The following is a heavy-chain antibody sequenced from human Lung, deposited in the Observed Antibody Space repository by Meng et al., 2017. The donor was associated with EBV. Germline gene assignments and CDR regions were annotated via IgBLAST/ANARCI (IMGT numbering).Heavy chain of an antibody. J-gene: IGHJ2*01. CDR1: WDSVSRSSAA. CDR2: TYYRSKWYN. V-gene: IGHV6-1*01. CDR3: ARGATSVFDL. Sequence: QSGPGWVHPPQPRPRTCVICWDSVSRSSAALTWIWQSPSRGLEWLGRTYYRSKWYNDYAVFVKSRITINPDTSKNQFSLQLNSVTPEDTAVYYCARGATSVFDLWGRGTLVTVSS.